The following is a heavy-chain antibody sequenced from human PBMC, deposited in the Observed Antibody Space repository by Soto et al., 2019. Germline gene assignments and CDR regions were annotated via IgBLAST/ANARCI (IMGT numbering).Heavy chain of an antibody. CDR3: ARDPPSFYYYGMDV. CDR2: ISKSSTTI. CDR1: GFTLSTYS. V-gene: IGHV3-48*02. J-gene: IGHJ6*02. Sequence: GGSLRLSCIASGFTLSTYSMTWVRQAPGKGLEWLSYISKSSTTINYADSVKGRFTISRDNAKNSVYLEMSSLRDEDSAVYYCARDPPSFYYYGMDVWGQGTTVTVSS. D-gene: IGHD2-15*01.